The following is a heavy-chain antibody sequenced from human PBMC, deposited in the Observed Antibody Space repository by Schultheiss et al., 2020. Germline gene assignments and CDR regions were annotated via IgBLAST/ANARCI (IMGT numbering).Heavy chain of an antibody. Sequence: GGSLRISCAASGFTFSDYYMSWIRQAPGKGLEWVSYISSSSSTIYYADSVKSRFTISRDNAKNSLYLQMNSLRAEDTPVYYCARDVGQYGSYGCDWGQGTRVTVS. CDR2: ISSSSSTI. J-gene: IGHJ4*02. D-gene: IGHD1-26*01. V-gene: IGHV3-11*04. CDR1: GFTFSDYY. CDR3: ARDVGQYGSYGCD.